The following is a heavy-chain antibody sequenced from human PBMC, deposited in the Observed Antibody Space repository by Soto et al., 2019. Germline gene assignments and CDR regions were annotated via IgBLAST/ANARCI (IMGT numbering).Heavy chain of an antibody. Sequence: QVQLVESGGGVVQPERSLRLSCAASGFTFSSYGMHWVRQAPGKGLEWVAVISYDGSNKYYADSVKGRFTISRDNSKNTLYLQMNSLRAEDTAVYYCAKDAISARPHYYYYYMDVWGKGTTVTVSS. V-gene: IGHV3-30*18. J-gene: IGHJ6*03. CDR2: ISYDGSNK. CDR3: AKDAISARPHYYYYYMDV. CDR1: GFTFSSYG. D-gene: IGHD6-6*01.